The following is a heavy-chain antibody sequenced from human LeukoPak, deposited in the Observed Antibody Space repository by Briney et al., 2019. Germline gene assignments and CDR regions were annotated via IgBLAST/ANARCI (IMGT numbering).Heavy chain of an antibody. Sequence: GGSLRLSRAASGFTFSSYAMHWVRQAPGKGLEWVAVISFDGSNGYYADSVKGRFTFSRDNSKNRLYLQMNSLRAEDTAVYYCARIAAGAGTHFDYWGQGTLVTVSS. V-gene: IGHV3-30*04. CDR1: GFTFSSYA. D-gene: IGHD6-13*01. CDR2: ISFDGSNG. CDR3: ARIAAGAGTHFDY. J-gene: IGHJ4*02.